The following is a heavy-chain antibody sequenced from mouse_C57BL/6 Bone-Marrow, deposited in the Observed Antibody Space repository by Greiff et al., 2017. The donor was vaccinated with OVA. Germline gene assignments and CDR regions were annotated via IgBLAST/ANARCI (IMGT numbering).Heavy chain of an antibody. V-gene: IGHV1-69*01. J-gene: IGHJ4*01. CDR1: GYTFTSYR. D-gene: IGHD2-2*01. CDR3: AREVEPAGPTLWLRREALYAMDY. CDR2: IDPSDSYT. Sequence: QVHVKQPGAELVMPGASVKLSCKASGYTFTSYRMHWVKQRPGQGLEWIGEIDPSDSYTNYNQKFKGKSTLTVDKSSSTAYMQLSSLTSEDSAVYDCAREVEPAGPTLWLRREALYAMDYWGQGTSVTVSS.